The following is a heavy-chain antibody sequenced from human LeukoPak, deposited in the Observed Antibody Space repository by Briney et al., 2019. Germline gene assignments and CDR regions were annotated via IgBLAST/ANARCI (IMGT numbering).Heavy chain of an antibody. CDR1: GFTFSNYA. V-gene: IGHV3-23*01. CDR2: INGGGGGGT. Sequence: PGGSLRLSCAASGFTFSNYAMSWVRQAPGKGLEWVSGINGGGGGGTFHADSVRGRFTISRDNSKNTLYLQMSSLRAEDTAVYYCASTVYSSSSLFDYWGQGTLVTVSS. CDR3: ASTVYSSSSLFDY. J-gene: IGHJ4*02. D-gene: IGHD6-6*01.